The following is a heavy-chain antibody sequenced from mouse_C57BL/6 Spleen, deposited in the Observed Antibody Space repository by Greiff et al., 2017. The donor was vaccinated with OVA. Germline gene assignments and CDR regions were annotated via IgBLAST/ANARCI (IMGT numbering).Heavy chain of an antibody. CDR3: ARSTGRYWYFDV. CDR1: GYTFTSYW. CDR2: IYPGSGST. D-gene: IGHD4-1*02. Sequence: QVQLQQPGAELVKPGASVKMSCKASGYTFTSYWITWVKQRPGQGLEWIGDIYPGSGSTNYNEKFKSKATLTVDTSSSTAYMQLSSLTSEDSAVYHCARSTGRYWYFDVWGTGTTVTVSS. V-gene: IGHV1-55*01. J-gene: IGHJ1*03.